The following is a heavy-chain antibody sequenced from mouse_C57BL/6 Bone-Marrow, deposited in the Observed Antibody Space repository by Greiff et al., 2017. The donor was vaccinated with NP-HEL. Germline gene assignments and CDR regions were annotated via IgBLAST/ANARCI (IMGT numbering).Heavy chain of an antibody. Sequence: QVQLQQPGAELVMPGASVKLSCKASGYTFTSYWMHWVKQRPGQGLEWIGEIDPSDSYTNYNQKFKGKSTLTVDESSSTAYMQLSSLTSEDSAVYYCARRGNWDWGWYFDVWGTGTTVTVSS. CDR2: IDPSDSYT. J-gene: IGHJ1*03. D-gene: IGHD4-1*01. V-gene: IGHV1-69*01. CDR1: GYTFTSYW. CDR3: ARRGNWDWGWYFDV.